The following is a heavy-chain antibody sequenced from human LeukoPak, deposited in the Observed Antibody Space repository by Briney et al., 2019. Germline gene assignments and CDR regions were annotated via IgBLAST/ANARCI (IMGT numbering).Heavy chain of an antibody. D-gene: IGHD5-18*01. CDR1: GFTFSSYS. J-gene: IGHJ4*02. Sequence: GGPLRLSCAASGFTFSSYSMNWVRQAPGKRLEWVSYISSSSSTIYYADSVKGRFTISRDNAKNSLYLQMNSLRAEDTAVYYCAAKEGKLWTDYWGQGTLVTVSS. CDR2: ISSSSSTI. CDR3: AAKEGKLWTDY. V-gene: IGHV3-48*01.